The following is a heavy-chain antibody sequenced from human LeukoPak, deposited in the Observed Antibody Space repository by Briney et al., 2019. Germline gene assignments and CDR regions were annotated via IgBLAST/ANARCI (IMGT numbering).Heavy chain of an antibody. CDR1: GGSISSTNW. Sequence: SETLSLTCGISGGSISSTNWWTWVRQPPGKGLEWIGEVNVLGNTNYNPSLESRVTISIDKSENHVSLKLTSVTAADTAVYYCAREGGPFRPLDYSGQGTLVTVSS. V-gene: IGHV4/OR15-8*02. D-gene: IGHD2/OR15-2a*01. CDR2: VNVLGNT. CDR3: AREGGPFRPLDY. J-gene: IGHJ4*02.